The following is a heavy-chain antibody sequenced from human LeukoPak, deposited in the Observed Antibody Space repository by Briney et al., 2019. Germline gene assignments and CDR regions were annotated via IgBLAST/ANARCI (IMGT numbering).Heavy chain of an antibody. V-gene: IGHV3-30*18. J-gene: IGHJ4*02. CDR1: GFTFSSYG. D-gene: IGHD4-17*01. CDR2: ISYDGSNK. Sequence: TGGSLRLSCAASGFTFSSYGMHWVRQAPGKGLEWVAVISYDGSNKYYADSVKGRFTISRDNSKNTLYLQMNSLRAEDTAVYYCAKGHDYGDYVKYWGRGTLVTVSS. CDR3: AKGHDYGDYVKY.